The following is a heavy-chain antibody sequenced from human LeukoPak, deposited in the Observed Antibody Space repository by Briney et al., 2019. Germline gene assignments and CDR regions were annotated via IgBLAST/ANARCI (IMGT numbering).Heavy chain of an antibody. D-gene: IGHD2-15*01. J-gene: IGHJ4*02. CDR3: ARPDCSGGSCYWVWLDY. CDR2: ISYDGSNK. Sequence: PGRSLRLSCAASGFTFSSYGMHWVRQAPGKGLEWVAVISYDGSNKYYADSAKGRFTISRDNSKNTLYLQMNSLRAEDTAVYYCARPDCSGGSCYWVWLDYWGQGTLVTVSS. V-gene: IGHV3-30*03. CDR1: GFTFSSYG.